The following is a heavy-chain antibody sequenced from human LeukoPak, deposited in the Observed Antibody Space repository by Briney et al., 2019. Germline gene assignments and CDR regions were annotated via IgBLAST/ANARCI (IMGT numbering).Heavy chain of an antibody. CDR3: AKDPVGQLVQGLFFDY. Sequence: GGSLRLSCAASGFTFSSYAMSWVRLAPGKGLEWVSAISGSGGSTYYADSVKGRFTISRDNSKNTLYLQMNSLRAEDTAVYYCAKDPVGQLVQGLFFDYWGQGTLVTVSS. D-gene: IGHD6-6*01. CDR2: ISGSGGST. CDR1: GFTFSSYA. V-gene: IGHV3-23*01. J-gene: IGHJ4*02.